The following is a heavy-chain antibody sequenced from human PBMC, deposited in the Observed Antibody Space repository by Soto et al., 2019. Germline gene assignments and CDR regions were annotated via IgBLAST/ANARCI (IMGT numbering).Heavy chain of an antibody. CDR2: INPSGGST. CDR1: GYTFTSYY. J-gene: IGHJ4*02. V-gene: IGHV1-46*01. Sequence: QVQLVQSGAEVKKPGASVKVSCKASGYTFTSYYMHWVRQAPGQGLEWMGIINPSGGSTSYAQKFQGSVTMTRDTSTSTVYMELSSLRSEDTAVYYCALIAVAGLFDYWGQGTLVTVSS. CDR3: ALIAVAGLFDY. D-gene: IGHD6-19*01.